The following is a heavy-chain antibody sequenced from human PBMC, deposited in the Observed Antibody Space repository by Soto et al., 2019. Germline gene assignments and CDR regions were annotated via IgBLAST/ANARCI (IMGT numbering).Heavy chain of an antibody. J-gene: IGHJ4*02. CDR2: IWYDGSNK. D-gene: IGHD5-18*01. CDR1: GYTFTGYY. V-gene: IGHV3-33*01. CDR3: ARVVRYSYGPYFDY. Sequence: QVQLVQSGAEVKKPGASVKVSCKASGYTFTGYYMHWVRQAPGKGLEWVAVIWYDGSNKFYADSVKGRFTISRDNSKNTLYLQMNSLRAEDTAVYYCARVVRYSYGPYFDYWGQGTLVTVSS.